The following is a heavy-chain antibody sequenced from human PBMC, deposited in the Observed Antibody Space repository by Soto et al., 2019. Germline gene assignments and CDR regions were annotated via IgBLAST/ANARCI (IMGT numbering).Heavy chain of an antibody. CDR2: ISAYNGNT. CDR3: ARDLGYCSSTSCYPTGY. D-gene: IGHD2-2*01. V-gene: IGHV1-18*01. Sequence: QVRLVQSGAEVKKPGASVKVSCKASGYTFTSYGISWVRQAPGQGLERMGWISAYNGNTNYAQKLQGRVTMTTDTSTSTAYMELGSLRSDDTAVYYCARDLGYCSSTSCYPTGYWGQGTLVTVSS. CDR1: GYTFTSYG. J-gene: IGHJ4*02.